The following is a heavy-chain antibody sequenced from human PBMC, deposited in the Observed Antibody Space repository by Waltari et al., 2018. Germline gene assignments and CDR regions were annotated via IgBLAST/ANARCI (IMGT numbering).Heavy chain of an antibody. CDR2: IKQDGSVK. J-gene: IGHJ4*02. D-gene: IGHD1-7*01. CDR3: TRGGNSLWDY. Sequence: EVQLVESGGGLVQPGGSLRLSCAASGLTFSTFWMHWVRQAPGKGLEWVANIKQDGSVKYYVDSVKGRFTISRDNAKNSLYLQMNSLRAEDTAVYYCTRGGNSLWDYWGQGTLVTVSS. V-gene: IGHV3-7*01. CDR1: GLTFSTFW.